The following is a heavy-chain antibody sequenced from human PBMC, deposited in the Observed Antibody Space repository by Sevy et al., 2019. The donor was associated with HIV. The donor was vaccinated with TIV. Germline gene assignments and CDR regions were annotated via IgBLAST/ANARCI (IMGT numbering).Heavy chain of an antibody. D-gene: IGHD6-13*01. J-gene: IGHJ4*02. CDR1: GFTFTNYA. CDR2: ISDSGDTT. V-gene: IGHV3-23*01. Sequence: GGSLRLSCAASGFTFTNYAMNWVRQAPGKRLEWVSGISDSGDTTHYAESVKGRFTISRDNSKNTVSLQMSSLRAEDTAVYYCARAYSSWFGTVHYWGQGTLVTVSS. CDR3: ARAYSSWFGTVHY.